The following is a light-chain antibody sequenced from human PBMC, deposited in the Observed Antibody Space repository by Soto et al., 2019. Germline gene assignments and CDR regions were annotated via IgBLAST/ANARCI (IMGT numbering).Light chain of an antibody. CDR1: QTVSRY. J-gene: IGKJ1*01. V-gene: IGKV1-39*01. CDR2: AAS. Sequence: DIQLTQSPSSLSASVGDTVTITCRASQTVSRYLNWYQQKSGTAPKLLIYAASTLHTGVPSRFTGRGSGTDFTLTINNLQLEDFADYFCNQTYSNLWTFGQGTKVDIK. CDR3: NQTYSNLWT.